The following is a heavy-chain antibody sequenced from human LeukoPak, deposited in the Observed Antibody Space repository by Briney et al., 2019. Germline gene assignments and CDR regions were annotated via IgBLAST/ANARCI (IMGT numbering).Heavy chain of an antibody. V-gene: IGHV4-39*01. CDR3: ARNKYYYGSRNYGVPNWFDP. CDR1: GGSISSSSYY. D-gene: IGHD3-10*01. J-gene: IGHJ5*02. CDR2: IYYSGST. Sequence: SETLSLTCTVSGGSISSSSYYWGWIRQPPGKGLEWIGSIYYSGSTYYNPSLKSRVTIFVDTSKNQFSLKMSSVTAADTAMYYCARNKYYYGSRNYGVPNWFDPCGQGTLVTVSS.